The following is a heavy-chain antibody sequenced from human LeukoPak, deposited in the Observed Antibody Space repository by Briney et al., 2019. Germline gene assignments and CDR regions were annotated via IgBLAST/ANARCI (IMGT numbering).Heavy chain of an antibody. D-gene: IGHD3-16*02. J-gene: IGHJ5*02. CDR2: INHSGST. CDR1: GGSVSSGSYY. V-gene: IGHV4-39*07. Sequence: SETLSLTCTVSGGSVSSGSYYWSWIRQPPGKGLEWIGEINHSGSTNYNPSLKSRVTISVDTSKNQFSLKLSSVTAADTAVYYCARERSVWGSYRPYNWFDPWGQGTLVTVSS. CDR3: ARERSVWGSYRPYNWFDP.